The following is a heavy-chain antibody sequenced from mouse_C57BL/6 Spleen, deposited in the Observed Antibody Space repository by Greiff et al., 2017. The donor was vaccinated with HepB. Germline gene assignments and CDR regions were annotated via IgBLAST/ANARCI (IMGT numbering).Heavy chain of an antibody. CDR2: IYPSDSET. CDR1: GYTFTSYW. CDR3: ARTLPWYYFDY. J-gene: IGHJ2*01. V-gene: IGHV1-61*01. Sequence: QVHVKQPGAELVRPGSSVKLSCKASGYTFTSYWMDWVKQRPGQGLEWIGNIYPSDSETHYNQKFKDKATLTVDKSSSTAYMQLSSLTSEDSAVYYCARTLPWYYFDYWGQGTTLTVSS.